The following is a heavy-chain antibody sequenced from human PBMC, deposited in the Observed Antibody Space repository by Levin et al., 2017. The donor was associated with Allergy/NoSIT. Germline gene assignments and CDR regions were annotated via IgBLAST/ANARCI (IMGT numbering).Heavy chain of an antibody. J-gene: IGHJ4*02. CDR3: ARERAVVVTATGPFVFDY. CDR1: GFTFSSYA. CDR2: ISYDGSEK. V-gene: IGHV3-30-3*01. Sequence: SCEVSGFTFSSYAMHWVRQAPGKGLEWVALISYDGSEKYYADSVKGRFTVSRDNPKNTLFLQMNSLSAEDMATYYCARERAVVVTATGPFVFDYWGQGTLVTASS. D-gene: IGHD2-21*02.